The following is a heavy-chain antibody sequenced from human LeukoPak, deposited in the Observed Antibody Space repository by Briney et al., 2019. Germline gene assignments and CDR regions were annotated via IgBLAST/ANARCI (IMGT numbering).Heavy chain of an antibody. CDR2: ISGSGGST. CDR3: ATHKTELLWFGELPYDY. CDR1: GFTFSSYA. J-gene: IGHJ4*02. Sequence: GGSLRLSCAASGFTFSSYAMSWVRQAPGKGLERVPAISGSGGSTYYADSVKGRFTISRDNSKNTLYLQMNSLRAEDTAVYYCATHKTELLWFGELPYDYWGQGTLVTVSS. V-gene: IGHV3-23*01. D-gene: IGHD3-10*01.